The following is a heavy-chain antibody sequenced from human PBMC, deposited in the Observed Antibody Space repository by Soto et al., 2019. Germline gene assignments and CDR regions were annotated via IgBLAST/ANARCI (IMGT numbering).Heavy chain of an antibody. D-gene: IGHD2-21*02. V-gene: IGHV3-23*01. J-gene: IGHJ4*02. CDR2: ISGRGVDT. CDR1: GFSFSSLT. Sequence: GGSLRLSCAASGFSFSSLTMNWVRQAPGKGLEWVSSISGRGVDTLYADSVKGRFTISRDNSRNTLYLQVNSLRAEDTAVYYCAKDQTDVTLFDYWGQGTLVTVSS. CDR3: AKDQTDVTLFDY.